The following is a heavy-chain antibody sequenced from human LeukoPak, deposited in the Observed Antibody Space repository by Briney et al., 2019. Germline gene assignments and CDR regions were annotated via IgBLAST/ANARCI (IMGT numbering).Heavy chain of an antibody. CDR1: GDSISNYY. V-gene: IGHV4-59*01. J-gene: IGHJ5*02. CDR3: ARSEGMYNWFDP. CDR2: IYSSGST. D-gene: IGHD3-10*01. Sequence: SETLSLTCTVSGDSISNYYWSWIRQPPGKGLEWIAYIYSSGSTNYNPSLKSRVTISVDTSKNQFSLMLTSVTAADTAVYYCARSEGMYNWFDPWGQGTLVTVSS.